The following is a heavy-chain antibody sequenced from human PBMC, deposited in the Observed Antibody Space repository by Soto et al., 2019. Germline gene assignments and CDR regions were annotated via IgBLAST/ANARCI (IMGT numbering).Heavy chain of an antibody. Sequence: TSETLSLTCTVSGGSISSGGYYWSWIRQHPGKGLEWIGYIYYSGSTYYNPSLKSRVTISVDTSKNQFSLKLSSVTAADTAVYYCARDQALLSRFDPWGQGTLVTVSS. D-gene: IGHD3-10*01. CDR3: ARDQALLSRFDP. V-gene: IGHV4-31*03. J-gene: IGHJ5*02. CDR2: IYYSGST. CDR1: GGSISSGGYY.